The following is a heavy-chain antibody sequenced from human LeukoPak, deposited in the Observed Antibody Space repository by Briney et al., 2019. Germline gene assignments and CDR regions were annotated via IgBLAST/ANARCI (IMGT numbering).Heavy chain of an antibody. CDR1: GYSFTSYW. CDR3: ARRHYYDSSGYYYGGQGAFDI. CDR2: IYPGDSDT. J-gene: IGHJ3*02. V-gene: IGHV5-51*01. D-gene: IGHD3-22*01. Sequence: GESLKISCKGSGYSFTSYWIGWVRQMPGKGLEWMGVIYPGDSDTRYSPSFQGQVTISADKSISTAYLQWSSLKASDTAMYYCARRHYYDSSGYYYGGQGAFDIWGQGTMVTVSS.